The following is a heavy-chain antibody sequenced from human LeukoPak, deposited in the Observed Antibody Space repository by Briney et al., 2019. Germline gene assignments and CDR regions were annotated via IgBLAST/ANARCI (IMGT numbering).Heavy chain of an antibody. J-gene: IGHJ3*02. CDR1: GYTFSSYG. CDR3: ARDFLSYDGTENHYEDTFDI. CDR2: ISGFRGNT. D-gene: IGHD3-22*01. V-gene: IGHV1-18*01. Sequence: ASVKVSCKDSGYTFSSYGISWVRQAPGQGLEWMGWISGFRGNTNYAQNLRGRVTMTTDTSTTTAYMELRSLNSDDTAVYYCARDFLSYDGTENHYEDTFDIWGQGTMVTVSS.